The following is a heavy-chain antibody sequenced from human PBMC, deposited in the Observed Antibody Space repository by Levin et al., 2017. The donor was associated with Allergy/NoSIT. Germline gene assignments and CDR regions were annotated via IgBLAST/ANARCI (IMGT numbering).Heavy chain of an antibody. CDR2: ITWSGDTL. V-gene: IGHV3-20*04. D-gene: IGHD1-26*01. Sequence: GGSLRLSCTASEFTFGGYGMNWVRQAPGKGLEWVASITWSGDTLRYANSVRGRFRISRDNAKNSLYLEMNTLRAEDTALYYCGRSGDYYAHYLDVWGKGTTVTVSS. CDR3: GRSGDYYAHYLDV. CDR1: EFTFGGYG. J-gene: IGHJ6*03.